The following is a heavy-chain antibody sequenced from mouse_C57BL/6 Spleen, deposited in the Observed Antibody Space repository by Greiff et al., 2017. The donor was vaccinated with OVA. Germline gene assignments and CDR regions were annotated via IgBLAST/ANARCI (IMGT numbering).Heavy chain of an antibody. J-gene: IGHJ2*01. CDR3: ASSNGDFDY. V-gene: IGHV5-6*01. Sequence: EVQLVESGGDLVKPGGSLKLSCAASGFTFSSYGMSWVRQTPDKRLEWVATISSGGSYTYYPDSVKGRFTISRDNAKNTLYLQMSSLKSEDTAMYYCASSNGDFDYWGQGTTLTVSS. CDR1: GFTFSSYG. CDR2: ISSGGSYT.